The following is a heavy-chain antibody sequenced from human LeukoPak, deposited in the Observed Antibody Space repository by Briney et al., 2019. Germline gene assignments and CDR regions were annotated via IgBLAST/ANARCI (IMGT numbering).Heavy chain of an antibody. CDR2: FDPEDGET. J-gene: IGHJ4*02. V-gene: IGHV1-24*01. CDR3: ATDYGGNGGPYYFDY. Sequence: GASVKVSCKASGGTFSSYAISWVRPAPGKGLEWMGGFDPEDGETIYAQKFQGRVTMTEDTSTGTAYMELSSLRSEDTAVYYCATDYGGNGGPYYFDYWGQGTLVTVSS. CDR1: GGTFSSYA. D-gene: IGHD4-23*01.